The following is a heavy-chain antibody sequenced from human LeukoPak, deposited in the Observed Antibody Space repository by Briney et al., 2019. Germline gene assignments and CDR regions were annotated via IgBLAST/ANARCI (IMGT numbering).Heavy chain of an antibody. CDR1: GGSISSGSYY. D-gene: IGHD3-22*01. Sequence: SETLSLTCTVSGGSISSGSYYWSWIRQPAGKGLEWIGRIYTSGSTNYNPSLKSRVTISVDTSKNQFSLKLSSVTAADTAVYYCASFHNYYDSSGYYPLGDAFDIWGRGTMVTVSS. V-gene: IGHV4-61*02. J-gene: IGHJ3*02. CDR3: ASFHNYYDSSGYYPLGDAFDI. CDR2: IYTSGST.